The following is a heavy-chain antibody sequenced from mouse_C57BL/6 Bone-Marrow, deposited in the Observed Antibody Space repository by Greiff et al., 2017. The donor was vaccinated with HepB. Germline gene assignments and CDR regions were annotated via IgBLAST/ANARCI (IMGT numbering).Heavy chain of an antibody. CDR2: IYPRSGNT. D-gene: IGHD1-1*01. CDR1: GYTFTSYG. Sequence: VKLQESGAELARPGASVKLSCKASGYTFTSYGISWVKQRTGQGLEWIGEIYPRSGNTYYNEKFKGKATLTADKSSSTAYMELRSLTTEDSAVYFCARLGYYSSSSYYFDYWGQGTTLTVSS. V-gene: IGHV1-81*01. J-gene: IGHJ2*01. CDR3: ARLGYYSSSSYYFDY.